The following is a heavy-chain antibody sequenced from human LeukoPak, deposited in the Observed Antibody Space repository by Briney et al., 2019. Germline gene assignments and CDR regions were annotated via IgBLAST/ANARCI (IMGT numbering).Heavy chain of an antibody. CDR2: IHHSGHT. D-gene: IGHD2-2*01. CDR1: GDSVIRGTSF. Sequence: SETLSLTCTVSGDSVIRGTSFWGWIRQHPGKGLEWVGYIHHSGHTYDNPSLQSRVIISMDKSKNQFSLKLNSVTAADTAVYYCARYCSSTSCPFDYWGQGALVTVSS. CDR3: ARYCSSTSCPFDY. V-gene: IGHV4-31*03. J-gene: IGHJ4*02.